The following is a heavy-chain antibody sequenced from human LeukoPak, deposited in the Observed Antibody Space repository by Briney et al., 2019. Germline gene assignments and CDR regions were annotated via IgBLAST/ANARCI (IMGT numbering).Heavy chain of an antibody. CDR3: AKDFRAGAYSSSFGYYYAMDV. V-gene: IGHV3-9*01. CDR1: GFTFDDYA. Sequence: GGSLRLSCAASGFTFDDYAMHWVRQAPGKGLEWVSGISWNSGSIGYGDSVKGRFTISRDNAKKSLYLQMNSLRAEDTALYYCAKDFRAGAYSSSFGYYYAMDVWGQGTTVTVSS. CDR2: ISWNSGSI. J-gene: IGHJ6*02. D-gene: IGHD6-13*01.